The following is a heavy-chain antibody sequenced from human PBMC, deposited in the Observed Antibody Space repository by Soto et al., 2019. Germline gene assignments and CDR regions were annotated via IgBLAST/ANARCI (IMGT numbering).Heavy chain of an antibody. CDR3: ARSRTGTTYGGMDV. CDR1: GFAVSSNY. CDR2: IHRGGDT. D-gene: IGHD1-7*01. Sequence: EVQLVESGGDLVQPGGSLRLSCAASGFAVSSNYMTWVRQAPGKGLEWVSVIHRGGDTHYADSVRGRFTISRDNYKNTLYLQMNSLRAEDTAVYYCARSRTGTTYGGMDVWGQGTTVTVSS. J-gene: IGHJ6*02. V-gene: IGHV3-66*01.